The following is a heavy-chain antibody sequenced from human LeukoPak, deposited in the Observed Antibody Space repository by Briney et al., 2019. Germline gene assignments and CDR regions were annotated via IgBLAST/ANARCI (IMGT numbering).Heavy chain of an antibody. V-gene: IGHV1-46*01. Sequence: ASVKASCKASGYTFTSYYMHWVRQAPGQGLEWMGIINPSGGSTSYAQKFLGRVTMTRDTSTSTVYMELSSLRSEDTAVYSCARDYSYGYHFQHWGQGTLVTVSS. CDR1: GYTFTSYY. J-gene: IGHJ1*01. CDR2: INPSGGST. CDR3: ARDYSYGYHFQH. D-gene: IGHD5-18*01.